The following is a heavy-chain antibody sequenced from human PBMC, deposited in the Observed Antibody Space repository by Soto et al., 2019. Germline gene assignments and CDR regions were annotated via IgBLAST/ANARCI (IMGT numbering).Heavy chain of an antibody. V-gene: IGHV3-33*05. CDR3: ARWGTTGGLDV. Sequence: QVQLVESGGGVVQPGTSLRVSCVGSGFTFRSYVIHWVRQAPGKGLEWVALTSYDGREKYYAESVRGRFTISRANYRNTVVLQMDSLKLEYTALYYCARWGTTGGLDVWGQGTLVSVSS. CDR2: TSYDGREK. J-gene: IGHJ1*01. CDR1: GFTFRSYV. D-gene: IGHD3-16*01.